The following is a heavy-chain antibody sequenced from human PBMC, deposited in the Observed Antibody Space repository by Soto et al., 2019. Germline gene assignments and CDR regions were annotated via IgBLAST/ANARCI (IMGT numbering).Heavy chain of an antibody. Sequence: QVQLVQSGAEVKKPGSSVKVSCKASGGTFSTYDICWVRHAPGQGLEWMGGIIPLFGTANYAQKFQGRATIIADESTRTAYIELRRLRSEDTAVYYCAINEGTDGYKFAYWGQGTLVTVSS. V-gene: IGHV1-69*01. CDR2: IIPLFGTA. J-gene: IGHJ4*02. CDR3: AINEGTDGYKFAY. CDR1: GGTFSTYD. D-gene: IGHD5-12*01.